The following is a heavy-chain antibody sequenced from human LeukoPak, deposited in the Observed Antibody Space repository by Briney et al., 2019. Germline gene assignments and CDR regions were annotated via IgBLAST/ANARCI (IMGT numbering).Heavy chain of an antibody. V-gene: IGHV4-59*01. J-gene: IGHJ3*02. D-gene: IGHD1-7*01. Sequence: PSETLSLTCTVSGGSIRSFYWSWIRQPPGKGLEWIGYIYYSGNTNYSPSLKSRVTMSVDTSKNQFSLKLSSVTAADTAVYYCARDWITGTGDAFDIWGQGTMVTVSS. CDR1: GGSIRSFY. CDR2: IYYSGNT. CDR3: ARDWITGTGDAFDI.